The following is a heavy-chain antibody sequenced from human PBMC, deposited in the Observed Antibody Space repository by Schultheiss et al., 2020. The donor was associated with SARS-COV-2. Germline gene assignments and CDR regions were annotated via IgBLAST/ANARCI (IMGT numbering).Heavy chain of an antibody. Sequence: SETLSLTCAVSGGSISSSNWWSWVRQPPGKGLEWIGEIYHSGSTNYNPSLKSRVTISVDTSKNQFSLKLSSVTAADTAVYYCATLGSDNSDSSGYYEADYWGQGTLVTVSS. D-gene: IGHD3-22*01. CDR1: GGSISSSNW. J-gene: IGHJ4*02. CDR2: IYHSGST. CDR3: ATLGSDNSDSSGYYEADY. V-gene: IGHV4-4*02.